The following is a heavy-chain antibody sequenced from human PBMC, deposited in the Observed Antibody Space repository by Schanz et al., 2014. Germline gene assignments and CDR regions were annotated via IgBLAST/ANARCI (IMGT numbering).Heavy chain of an antibody. CDR3: ARGNTIFGVVILGWLDP. J-gene: IGHJ5*02. D-gene: IGHD3-3*01. V-gene: IGHV1-69*04. CDR2: IIPIVDIT. Sequence: QVQLVQSGSEVKKPGASVKVSCKASGYTFPSYGISWVRQAPGQGLEWMGRIIPIVDITNYAQKFLGRVTITADKSTSTVYMELSSLRSEDTAIYYCARGNTIFGVVILGWLDPWGQGTLVTVSS. CDR1: GYTFPSYG.